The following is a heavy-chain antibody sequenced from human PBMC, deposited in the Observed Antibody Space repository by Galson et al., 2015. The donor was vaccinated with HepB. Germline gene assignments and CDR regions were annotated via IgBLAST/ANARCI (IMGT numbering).Heavy chain of an antibody. CDR1: GGTFSSYT. CDR3: ARDIATGYSSSWSQTPTYNWFDP. D-gene: IGHD6-13*01. CDR2: IIPILGIA. J-gene: IGHJ5*02. Sequence: SVKVSCKASGGTFSSYTISWVRQAPGQGLEWMGRIIPILGIANYAQKFQGRVTITADKSTSTAYMELSSLRSEDTAVYYCARDIATGYSSSWSQTPTYNWFDPWGQGTLVTVSS. V-gene: IGHV1-69*04.